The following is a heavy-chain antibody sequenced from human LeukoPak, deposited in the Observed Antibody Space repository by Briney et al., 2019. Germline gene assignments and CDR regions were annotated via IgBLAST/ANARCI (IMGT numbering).Heavy chain of an antibody. V-gene: IGHV3-30-3*01. D-gene: IGHD4-17*01. CDR3: ARDGIDYGDYPFDY. J-gene: IGHJ4*02. CDR1: GFTFSSYA. Sequence: HTGGSLRLSCAASGFTFSSYAMHWVRQAPGKGLEWVAVISYDGSNKYYADSVKGRFTISRDNSKNTLYLQMNSLRAEDTAVYYCARDGIDYGDYPFDYWGRGTLVTVSS. CDR2: ISYDGSNK.